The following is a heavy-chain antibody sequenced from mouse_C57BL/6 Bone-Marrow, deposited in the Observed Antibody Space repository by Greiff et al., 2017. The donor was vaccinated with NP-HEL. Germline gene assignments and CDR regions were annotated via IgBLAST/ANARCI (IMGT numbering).Heavy chain of an antibody. CDR3: TKVDYDHGGDAMDD. D-gene: IGHD2-4*01. J-gene: IGHJ4*01. V-gene: IGHV14-4*01. CDR1: GFNINDDY. Sequence: EVQLQQSGAELVRPGASVKLSCTASGFNINDDYMHWVKQRPEQGLEWIGWIDPEHGDTEYASQFQGKATITADTSSNTAYLQLSSRTSEDTAVYYCTKVDYDHGGDAMDDWGQGTSVTVAS. CDR2: IDPEHGDT.